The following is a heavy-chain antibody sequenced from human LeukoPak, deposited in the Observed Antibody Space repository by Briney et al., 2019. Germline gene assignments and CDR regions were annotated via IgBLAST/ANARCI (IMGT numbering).Heavy chain of an antibody. CDR1: GFTFSSYA. D-gene: IGHD3-10*01. CDR3: AKDRSGSKNNWFDP. J-gene: IGHJ5*02. CDR2: ISGSGGST. V-gene: IGHV3-23*01. Sequence: GGSLRLSCAASGFTFSSYAMSWVRQAPGKGLEWASAISGSGGSTYYADSVKGRFTISRDNSKNTLYLQMNSLRAEDTALYYCAKDRSGSKNNWFDPWGQGTLVTVSS.